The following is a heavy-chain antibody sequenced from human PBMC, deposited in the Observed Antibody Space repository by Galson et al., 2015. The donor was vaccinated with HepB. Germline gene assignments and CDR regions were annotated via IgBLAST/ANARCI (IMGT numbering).Heavy chain of an antibody. J-gene: IGHJ4*02. V-gene: IGHV1-69*10. D-gene: IGHD6-6*01. Sequence: SVKVSCKASGGTFSSYAISWVRQAPGQGLEWMGGIIPILGIANYAQKFQGRVTITADKSTSTAYMELSSLRSEDTAVYYCAREMGEGSSSSLDYWGQGTLVTVSS. CDR3: AREMGEGSSSSLDY. CDR1: GGTFSSYA. CDR2: IIPILGIA.